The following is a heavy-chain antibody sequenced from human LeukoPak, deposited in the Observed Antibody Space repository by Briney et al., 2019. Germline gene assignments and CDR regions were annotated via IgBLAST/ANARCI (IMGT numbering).Heavy chain of an antibody. D-gene: IGHD2-15*01. CDR3: ARGGGQSYYYYYMDV. CDR1: GGSIGSYY. CDR2: IYYSGST. J-gene: IGHJ6*03. Sequence: SETLSLTCTVSGGSIGSYYWSWIRQPPGKGLEWIGYIYYSGSTNYNPPLKSRVTISVDTSKNQFSLKLSSVTAADTAVYYCARGGGQSYYYYYMDVWGKGTTVTVSS. V-gene: IGHV4-59*01.